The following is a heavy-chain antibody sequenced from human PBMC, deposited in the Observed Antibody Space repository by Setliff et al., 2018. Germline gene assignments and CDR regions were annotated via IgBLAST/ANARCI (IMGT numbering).Heavy chain of an antibody. V-gene: IGHV4-61*05. Sequence: KPSETLSLTCTVSGGSISSSSYYWGWIRQPPGKGLEWIGYIYYSGSTNYNPSLKSRVTISVDTSKNQFSLRVNSLTAADTAVYYCARGRIQLWKYYFDYWGQGTLVTVSS. CDR1: GGSISSSSYY. D-gene: IGHD5-18*01. J-gene: IGHJ4*02. CDR2: IYYSGST. CDR3: ARGRIQLWKYYFDY.